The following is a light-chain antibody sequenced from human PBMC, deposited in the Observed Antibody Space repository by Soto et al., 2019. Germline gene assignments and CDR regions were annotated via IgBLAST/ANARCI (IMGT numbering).Light chain of an antibody. J-gene: IGKJ4*01. CDR1: QSVSRY. CDR3: QQRSNWPLT. Sequence: EIVLTQSPATLSLSPGERATLSCRASQSVSRYLAWYQQKPGQAPRLLIYDASNRATGIPARFSGSGSGTDFTLTISSLEPEDFAVYYCQQRSNWPLTFGGGTKVVIK. V-gene: IGKV3-11*01. CDR2: DAS.